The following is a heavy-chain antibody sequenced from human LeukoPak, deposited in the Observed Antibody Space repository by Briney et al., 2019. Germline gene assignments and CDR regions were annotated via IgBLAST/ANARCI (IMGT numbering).Heavy chain of an antibody. Sequence: SVKVSCRASGGTFSSYAISWVRQAPGQGLEWMGGVIPIFGTANYAQKFQGRVTITTDESTSTAYMELSSLRSEDTAVYYCARRGYSYGYRNWFDPWGQGTLVTVSS. CDR1: GGTFSSYA. D-gene: IGHD5-18*01. CDR3: ARRGYSYGYRNWFDP. J-gene: IGHJ5*02. CDR2: VIPIFGTA. V-gene: IGHV1-69*05.